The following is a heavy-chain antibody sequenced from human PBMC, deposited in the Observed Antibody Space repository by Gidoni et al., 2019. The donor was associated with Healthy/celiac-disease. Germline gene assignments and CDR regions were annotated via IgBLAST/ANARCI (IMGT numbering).Heavy chain of an antibody. CDR1: GGSFSGYY. J-gene: IGHJ3*02. D-gene: IGHD1-1*01. Sequence: QVQLQQWSAVRLTPPETQSPTCVVYGGSFSGYYWSWIRQPPGKGLGWIGAINHSGSTDYNPSLKSRVSMSVDTSKNQFSLKLSSVTAADTAVYYGGTGTTRDAFDIWGQGTMVTVSS. V-gene: IGHV4-34*01. CDR3: GTGTTRDAFDI. CDR2: INHSGST.